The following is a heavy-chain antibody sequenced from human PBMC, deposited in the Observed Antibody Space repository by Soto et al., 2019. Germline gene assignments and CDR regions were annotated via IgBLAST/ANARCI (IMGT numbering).Heavy chain of an antibody. J-gene: IGHJ4*02. V-gene: IGHV3-30*18. CDR1: GFNFDNYG. Sequence: GGSLRLSCQASGFNFDNYGMHWVRQAPGKGLEWVAVITYDGSNKYYADSVKGRFTISRDNSKNTLSLHLNTLKPEDTAVYHCAKDRVGGTFYTPLGFWGQGTLVPVSS. CDR3: AKDRVGGTFYTPLGF. CDR2: ITYDGSNK. D-gene: IGHD1-7*01.